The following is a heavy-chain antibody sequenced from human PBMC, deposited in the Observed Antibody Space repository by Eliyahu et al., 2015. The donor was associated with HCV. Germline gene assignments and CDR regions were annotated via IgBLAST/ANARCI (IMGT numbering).Heavy chain of an antibody. CDR1: GXSXXPHY. V-gene: IGHV4-59*11. Sequence: QVQLQESGPGLVRPSETLSLTCSVSGXSXXPHYWTWLRLPPGKXLEFIAYINDSGDTNYNPSLKSRVDISIDTSKSQFSLKLTSVTAADTAFYYCARLNDLGTWAGITYHVHDLWGQGTMVTVSS. J-gene: IGHJ3*01. CDR3: ARLNDLGTWAGITYHVHDL. CDR2: INDSGDT. D-gene: IGHD3-10*02.